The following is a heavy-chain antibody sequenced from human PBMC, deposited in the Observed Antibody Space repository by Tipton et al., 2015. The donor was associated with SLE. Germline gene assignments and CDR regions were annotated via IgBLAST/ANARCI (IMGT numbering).Heavy chain of an antibody. CDR1: GGSISSHY. D-gene: IGHD4-17*01. J-gene: IGHJ3*02. CDR3: ARQNDYGDYPGAFDI. V-gene: IGHV4-59*08. CDR2: TYYSGST. Sequence: TLSLTYTVSGGSISSHYWSWIRQPPGKGLEWIGYTYYSGSTNYNPSLKSRVTISVDTSKNQFSLKLSSVTAADTAVYYCARQNDYGDYPGAFDIWGQGTMVTVSS.